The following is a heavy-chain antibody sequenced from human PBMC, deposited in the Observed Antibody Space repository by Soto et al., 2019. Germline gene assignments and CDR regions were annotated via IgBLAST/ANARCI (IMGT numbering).Heavy chain of an antibody. CDR2: ISGSGGST. CDR1: GYTFSSYA. Sequence: EVQLLESGGGLVQPGGSLRLSCAASGYTFSSYAMSWVRQAPGKGLEWVSAISGSGGSTYYADSVNGRFTISRDNSKNTLYLQIDSLRAEDTAVYYCAKDHSFTVARCGAFDIWGQGTMVTVSS. J-gene: IGHJ3*02. V-gene: IGHV3-23*01. D-gene: IGHD5-12*01. CDR3: AKDHSFTVARCGAFDI.